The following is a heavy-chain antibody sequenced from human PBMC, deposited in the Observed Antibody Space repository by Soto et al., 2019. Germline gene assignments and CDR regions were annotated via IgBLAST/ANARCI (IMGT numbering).Heavy chain of an antibody. J-gene: IGHJ3*01. V-gene: IGHV3-23*01. D-gene: IGHD3-22*01. Sequence: PGGSLRLSCSASGFTFSNYAMSWVRQSPGKGLEWVSGVSSTGTSPYYAGSVQGRFTISRDNSKNMFYLQMKSLRAEDTAIYYCAKARPSGGYYHVEAFDVWGQGTMVTVSS. CDR3: AKARPSGGYYHVEAFDV. CDR2: VSSTGTSP. CDR1: GFTFSNYA.